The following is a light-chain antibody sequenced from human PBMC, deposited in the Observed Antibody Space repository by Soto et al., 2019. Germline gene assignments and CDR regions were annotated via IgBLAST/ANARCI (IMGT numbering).Light chain of an antibody. Sequence: ALTQPPSASGSPGQSVTISCTGTSGDVGGYNYVSWYQQHPGKAPKLVIYEVTKRPSGVPDRFSGSKSGNTASLTVSGLQAEDEADYYCSSFTGASTIFGTGTKVTVL. J-gene: IGLJ1*01. CDR3: SSFTGASTI. V-gene: IGLV2-8*01. CDR1: SGDVGGYNY. CDR2: EVT.